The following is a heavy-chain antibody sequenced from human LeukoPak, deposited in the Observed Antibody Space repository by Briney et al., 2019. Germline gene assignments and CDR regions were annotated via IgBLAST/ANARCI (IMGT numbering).Heavy chain of an antibody. J-gene: IGHJ4*02. CDR2: ISYDGSNK. V-gene: IGHV3-30*18. Sequence: GGSERLCCAASGFTFSSYGMHWVRQAPGKGLEWVAVISYDGSNKYYADSVKGRFTISRDNSKNTLYLQMNSLRAEDTAVYYCAKDPTVEGVDYWGQGTLVTVSS. CDR1: GFTFSSYG. CDR3: AKDPTVEGVDY. D-gene: IGHD4-23*01.